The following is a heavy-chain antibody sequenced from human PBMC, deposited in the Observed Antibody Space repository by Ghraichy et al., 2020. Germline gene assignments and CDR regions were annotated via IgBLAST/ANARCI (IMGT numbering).Heavy chain of an antibody. V-gene: IGHV3-30*02. CDR1: GFTFSSYG. J-gene: IGHJ1*01. Sequence: GGSLRLSCAASGFTFSSYGMHWVRQAPGKGLEWVALIRYDGNIKSYAESVKGRFTISRDNSKNTLYLQMNSLRAEDTAVYFCAEGVDVMEVPGALPYPEYFQHWGQGTLVIVSS. CDR3: AEGVDVMEVPGALPYPEYFQH. D-gene: IGHD1-26*01. CDR2: IRYDGNIK.